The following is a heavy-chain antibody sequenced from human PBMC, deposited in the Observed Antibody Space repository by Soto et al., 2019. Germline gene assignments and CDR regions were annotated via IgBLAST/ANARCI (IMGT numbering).Heavy chain of an antibody. V-gene: IGHV3-48*02. CDR1: GFTFSSYW. CDR2: ITSKSTTI. J-gene: IGHJ5*02. CDR3: AREMGACSDSSCYPGPYDS. Sequence: PGGSLRLSCAASGFTFSSYWMSWVRQAPGQGLEWVSYITSKSTTIKYADSVKGRFTVSRDNAKNSLYLQLNSLRDEDTAVYYCAREMGACSDSSCYPGPYDSWGQGTLVTVSS. D-gene: IGHD3-16*01.